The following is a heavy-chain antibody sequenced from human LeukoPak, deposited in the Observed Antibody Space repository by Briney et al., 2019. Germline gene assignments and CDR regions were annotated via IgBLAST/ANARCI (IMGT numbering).Heavy chain of an antibody. Sequence: GGSLRLSCAASGFTFSSYWMHWVRQAPGKGLVWVSRINSDGSSTSYADSVKGRFTISRDNAKDTLYLQMNSLRAEDAAVYYCARAYYYDSSGYYTQWGQGTLVTVSS. D-gene: IGHD3-22*01. CDR2: INSDGSST. CDR3: ARAYYYDSSGYYTQ. CDR1: GFTFSSYW. J-gene: IGHJ4*02. V-gene: IGHV3-74*01.